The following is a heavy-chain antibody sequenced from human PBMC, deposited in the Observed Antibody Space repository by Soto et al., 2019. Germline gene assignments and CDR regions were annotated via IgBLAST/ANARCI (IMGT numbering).Heavy chain of an antibody. D-gene: IGHD3-22*01. Sequence: PGESLKISCNGSGYGFAVHWITWVRQKPGKGLEWMGRIDPSDSQTYYSPSFRGHVTISVTKSITTVFLQWSSLRASDTAMYYCARQIYDSDTGPNFQYYFDSWGQGTPVTVSS. CDR1: GYGFAVHW. V-gene: IGHV5-10-1*01. CDR2: IDPSDSQT. J-gene: IGHJ4*02. CDR3: ARQIYDSDTGPNFQYYFDS.